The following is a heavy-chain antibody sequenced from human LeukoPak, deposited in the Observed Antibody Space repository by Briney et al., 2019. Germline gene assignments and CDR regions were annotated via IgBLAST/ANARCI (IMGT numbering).Heavy chain of an antibody. Sequence: PSETLSLTCAVSGYSISSGYYWGWIRQPPGKGLEWIGSIYHSGSTYYNPSLKSRVTISVDTSKNQFSLKLSSVTAADTAVYYCAREAAYYDSSTLNYYYYYMDVWGKGTTVTVSS. V-gene: IGHV4-38-2*02. CDR1: GYSISSGYY. D-gene: IGHD3-22*01. CDR3: AREAAYYDSSTLNYYYYYMDV. J-gene: IGHJ6*03. CDR2: IYHSGST.